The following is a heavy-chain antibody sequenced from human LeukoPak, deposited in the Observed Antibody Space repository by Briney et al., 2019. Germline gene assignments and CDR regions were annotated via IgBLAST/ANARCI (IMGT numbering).Heavy chain of an antibody. CDR3: ARAGIIMVRGVTLNWFDP. J-gene: IGHJ5*02. V-gene: IGHV4-59*01. CDR2: IYYNGNT. Sequence: PSETLSLTCTVSGDSISSYYWSWIRQPPGEGLEWIGYIYYNGNTNYNPSLKSRVTISVDTSKNQVSLKLSSVTAAETAVYYCARAGIIMVRGVTLNWFDPWGQGTPVTVSS. CDR1: GDSISSYY. D-gene: IGHD3-10*01.